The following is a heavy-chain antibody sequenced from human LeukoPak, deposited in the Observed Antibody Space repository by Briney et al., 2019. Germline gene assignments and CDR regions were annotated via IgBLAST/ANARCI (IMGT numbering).Heavy chain of an antibody. J-gene: IGHJ4*02. CDR1: GFTFSNSW. Sequence: GGSLRLSCAASGFTFSNSWLHWVRHAPGKGLVWVSRINERGSSTSYADSVKGRFTISRDNAKNTLYLQMNNLRADDTAVYYCAGGRLVATSKAVAIDYWGQGTLVTVSS. D-gene: IGHD5-12*01. CDR3: AGGRLVATSKAVAIDY. CDR2: INERGSST. V-gene: IGHV3-74*01.